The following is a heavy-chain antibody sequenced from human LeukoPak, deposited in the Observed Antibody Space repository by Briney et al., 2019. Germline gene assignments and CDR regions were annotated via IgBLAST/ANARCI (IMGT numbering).Heavy chain of an antibody. CDR2: ISGSGDST. J-gene: IGHJ4*02. CDR3: ARDPHSSGYYWDYFDY. CDR1: GFTFSSYE. V-gene: IGHV3-23*01. Sequence: GGSLRLSCAASGFTFSSYEMDWVRQAPGKGLEWVATISGSGDSTYYADSVKGRFTISRDDSKNTLYLQMNSLRAEDTAVYYCARDPHSSGYYWDYFDYWGQGTLVTVSS. D-gene: IGHD3-22*01.